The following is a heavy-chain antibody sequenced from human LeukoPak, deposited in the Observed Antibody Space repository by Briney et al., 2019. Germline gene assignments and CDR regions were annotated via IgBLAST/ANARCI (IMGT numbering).Heavy chain of an antibody. J-gene: IGHJ4*02. CDR2: ICISSSYI. CDR3: STATYYFDY. CDR1: GFTFSSYS. Sequence: GGALRLSCAASGFTFSSYSMNWVRPAPGRGVEWVSSICISSSYIYYADSVKGRFTISRDNAKNSLYLQMNRLRAEDTAVYYCSTATYYFDYWGQGTLVTVSS. V-gene: IGHV3-21*01.